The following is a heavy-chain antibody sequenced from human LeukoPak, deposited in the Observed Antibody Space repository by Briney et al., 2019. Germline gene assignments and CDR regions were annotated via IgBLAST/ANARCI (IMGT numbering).Heavy chain of an antibody. Sequence: GGSLRLSCAASGFTFSSYSMSWVRQAPGKGLEWVSVIYSDGSTYYADSVKGRFTISRDNSKNTLYLQMNSLRAEDTAVYYCARETHFDWSYWYFDLWGRGTLVTVSS. CDR2: IYSDGST. J-gene: IGHJ2*01. D-gene: IGHD3-9*01. CDR1: GFTFSSYS. V-gene: IGHV3-53*01. CDR3: ARETHFDWSYWYFDL.